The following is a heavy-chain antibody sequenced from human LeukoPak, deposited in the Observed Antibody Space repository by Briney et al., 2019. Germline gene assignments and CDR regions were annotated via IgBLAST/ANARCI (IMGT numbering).Heavy chain of an antibody. J-gene: IGHJ6*02. CDR2: IYYSGST. D-gene: IGHD3-22*01. Sequence: SETLSLTCTVSGGSISSHYWSWIRQPPGKGLEWIGYIYYSGSTNYNPSLKSRVTISVDTSKNQFSLKLSSVTAADTAVYYCARDGSGYYDSSGYVKDRDYYGMDVWGQGTTVTVSS. V-gene: IGHV4-59*11. CDR3: ARDGSGYYDSSGYVKDRDYYGMDV. CDR1: GGSISSHY.